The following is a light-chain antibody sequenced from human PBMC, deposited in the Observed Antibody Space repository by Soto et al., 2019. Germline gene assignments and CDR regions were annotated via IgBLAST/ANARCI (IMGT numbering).Light chain of an antibody. V-gene: IGKV3-20*01. Sequence: VMTQSPLSLPVTLGQPASISCRSNQSLVHSDGIAYLAWYQQRPGQAPRLLINRASNRATGIPDRFTGSGSGTDFTLTINRLEPADFAVYYCQHYGSSPRTFGQGTNVDI. CDR2: RAS. CDR1: QSLVHSDGIAY. CDR3: QHYGSSPRT. J-gene: IGKJ1*01.